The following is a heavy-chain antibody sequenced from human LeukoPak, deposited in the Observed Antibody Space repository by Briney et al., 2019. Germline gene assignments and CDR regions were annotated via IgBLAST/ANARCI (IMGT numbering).Heavy chain of an antibody. V-gene: IGHV3-53*04. CDR2: IYSGGST. Sequence: GGSLRVSCAASGFTVSSNYMSWVRQAPGKGLEWVSVIYSGGSTYYADSVKGRFTISRHNSKNTLYLQMNSLRAEDTAVYYCARESSGWFFDYWGQGTLVTVSS. CDR3: ARESSGWFFDY. J-gene: IGHJ4*02. CDR1: GFTVSSNY. D-gene: IGHD6-19*01.